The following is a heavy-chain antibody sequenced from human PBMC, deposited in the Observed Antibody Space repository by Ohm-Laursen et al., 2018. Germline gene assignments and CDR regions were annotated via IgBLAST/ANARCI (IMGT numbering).Heavy chain of an antibody. V-gene: IGHV3-30*18. CDR1: GFIFSDHG. Sequence: SLRLSCAASGFIFSDHGMHWVRQAPGKGLEWVAVVSSGGSSKYCADSVRGRFTISRDNSKNTLYLQMNSLRTGDMAVYYCAKAHSSGWHYFDYWGQGTLVTVPS. J-gene: IGHJ4*02. CDR3: AKAHSSGWHYFDY. CDR2: VSSGGSSK. D-gene: IGHD6-19*01.